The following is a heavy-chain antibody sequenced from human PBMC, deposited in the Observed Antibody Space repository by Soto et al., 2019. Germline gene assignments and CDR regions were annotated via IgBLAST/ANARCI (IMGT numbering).Heavy chain of an antibody. CDR3: ASGSPSGRHY. CDR1: GFPVSHNY. J-gene: IGHJ4*02. D-gene: IGHD5-12*01. V-gene: IGHV3-53*04. Sequence: EVQLVESGGGLVQPGGSLRLSCAASGFPVSHNYMSWVRQPTGKGLEWVSVMYSGGGTYYADSVKGRFTISRHNSQNTLYLQMSILRAEDTDVYYCASGSPSGRHYWGQGTLVTVSS. CDR2: MYSGGGT.